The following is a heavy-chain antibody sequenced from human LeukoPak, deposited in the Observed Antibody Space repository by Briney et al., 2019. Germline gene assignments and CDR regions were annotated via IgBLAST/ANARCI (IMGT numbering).Heavy chain of an antibody. CDR3: ARGDAVTTGFDY. CDR1: GFTFSSYA. Sequence: GGSLRLSCAASGFTFSSYAMSWVRQAPGKGLEWVSAISGSGGSTYYADSVKGRFTISRDNSKNTLYLQMNSLRAEDTAVYYCARGDAVTTGFDYWGQGTLGTVSS. CDR2: ISGSGGST. J-gene: IGHJ4*02. V-gene: IGHV3-23*01. D-gene: IGHD4-11*01.